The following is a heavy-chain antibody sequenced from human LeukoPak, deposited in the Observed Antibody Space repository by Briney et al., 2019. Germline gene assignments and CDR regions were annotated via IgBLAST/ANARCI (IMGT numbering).Heavy chain of an antibody. CDR2: ISAYNGNT. J-gene: IGHJ3*02. D-gene: IGHD3-3*01. CDR3: ARVFWNPTGDDAFDI. V-gene: IGHV1-18*01. CDR1: GYTFTSYG. Sequence: ASVKVSCKASGYTFTSYGISWVRQAPGQGLEWMGWISAYNGNTNYAQKLQGRVTMTTDTSTSTAYMELRSLRSDDTAVYYCARVFWNPTGDDAFDIWGQGTMVTVSS.